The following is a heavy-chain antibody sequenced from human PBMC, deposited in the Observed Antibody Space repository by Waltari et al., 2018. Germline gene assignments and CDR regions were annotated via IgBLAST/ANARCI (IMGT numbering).Heavy chain of an antibody. Sequence: EVQLVESGGGLVQPGGSLRLACVASGFSFSSHYMTWLRQAPGKGGGGVANIGPDGSDRNHVDSVKGRFTISRDNAQNTLYLQMNSLRAEDTAVYYCARQDISVRSCPDYWGQGTLVTVSS. V-gene: IGHV3-7*01. J-gene: IGHJ4*02. CDR1: GFSFSSHY. CDR3: ARQDISVRSCPDY. D-gene: IGHD6-19*01. CDR2: IGPDGSDR.